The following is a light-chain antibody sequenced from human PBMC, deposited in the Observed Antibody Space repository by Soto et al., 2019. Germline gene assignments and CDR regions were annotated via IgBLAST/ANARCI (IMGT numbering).Light chain of an antibody. CDR2: GAS. V-gene: IGKV3-20*01. CDR1: QSVSSSY. Sequence: EIVLTQSPGTLSLSPGERAALSCRASQSVSSSYLAWYQQKPGQAPSLLIYGASTRATGIPDRFSGSGSGTDFTLTISRLEPEDFAVYYCQQYGGSPGTFGQGTKLEIK. J-gene: IGKJ2*02. CDR3: QQYGGSPGT.